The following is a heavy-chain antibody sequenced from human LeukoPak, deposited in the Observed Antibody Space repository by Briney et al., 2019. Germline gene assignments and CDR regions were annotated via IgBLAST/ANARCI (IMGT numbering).Heavy chain of an antibody. V-gene: IGHV3-74*01. Sequence: GGSLRLSCVGSGFTFSSYWMNWVRQAPGKGPVWLSRISSDGSSRSYADSVKGRFTISRDNAKNTLYLEMNSLRAEDTAVYYCAGGPIDGSDMFYFDYWGQGTLVTVSS. CDR3: AGGPIDGSDMFYFDY. D-gene: IGHD3-10*02. CDR1: GFTFSSYW. J-gene: IGHJ4*02. CDR2: ISSDGSSR.